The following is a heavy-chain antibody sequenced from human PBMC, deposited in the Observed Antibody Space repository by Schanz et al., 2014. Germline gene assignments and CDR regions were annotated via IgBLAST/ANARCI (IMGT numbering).Heavy chain of an antibody. Sequence: EVQLVEYGSGLVQPGESLRLSCAASGFTFSAYWMAWVRQAPGKGLEWVAAINQAASVQYYVDSVKGRFTISRDDAKNSHYLQMNSLRVEDTAVFYCVKIGYTHWSLDDWGQGILVTVSS. V-gene: IGHV3-7*01. D-gene: IGHD6-13*01. CDR1: GFTFSAYW. CDR3: VKIGYTHWSLDD. CDR2: INQAASVQ. J-gene: IGHJ4*02.